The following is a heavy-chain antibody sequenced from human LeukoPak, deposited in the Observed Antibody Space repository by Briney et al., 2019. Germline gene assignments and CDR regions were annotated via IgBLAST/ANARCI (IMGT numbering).Heavy chain of an antibody. V-gene: IGHV3-74*01. CDR3: AKDIRPNIAARSAFDI. J-gene: IGHJ3*02. D-gene: IGHD6-6*01. Sequence: PGGSLRLSCAASGFTFSSYWMHWVRQAPGKGLVWVSRINSDGSSTSYADSVKGRFTISRDNAKNSLYLQMNSLRAEDMALYYCAKDIRPNIAARSAFDIWGQGTMVTVSS. CDR1: GFTFSSYW. CDR2: INSDGSST.